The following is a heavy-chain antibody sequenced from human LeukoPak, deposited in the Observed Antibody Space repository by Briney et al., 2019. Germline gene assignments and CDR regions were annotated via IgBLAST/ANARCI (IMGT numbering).Heavy chain of an antibody. Sequence: VASVKVSCKASGGTFSSYAISWVRQAPGQGLEWMGGIIPIFGTANYAQKFQGRVTVTRDTSTSTVHMELSGLRSEDTAVYYCARDQEGFDYWGQGTLVTVSS. CDR3: ARDQEGFDY. J-gene: IGHJ4*02. CDR1: GGTFSSYA. V-gene: IGHV1-69*05. CDR2: IIPIFGTA.